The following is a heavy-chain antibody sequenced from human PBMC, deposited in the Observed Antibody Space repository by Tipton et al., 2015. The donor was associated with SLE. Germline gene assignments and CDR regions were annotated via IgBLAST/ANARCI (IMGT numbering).Heavy chain of an antibody. J-gene: IGHJ4*02. D-gene: IGHD3-10*01. CDR3: ARDLRFYGSGSRYYFDH. V-gene: IGHV3-30*02. Sequence: SLRLSCVASGFTFRNYGMHWVRQAPGKGLEWVAFIRYDETKEYYADSVNGRFIISRDTSKNTLYLQMNTLRPEDTGFYYCARDLRFYGSGSRYYFDHWGQGTSVTVSP. CDR2: IRYDETKE. CDR1: GFTFRNYG.